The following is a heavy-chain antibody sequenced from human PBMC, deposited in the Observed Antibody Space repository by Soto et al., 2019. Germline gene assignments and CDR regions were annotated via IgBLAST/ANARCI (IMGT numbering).Heavy chain of an antibody. CDR2: INPSGGST. CDR1: GYTFTTYD. Sequence: VASVKVSCTASGYTFTTYDMHWVRQAPGQGLEWMGIINPSGGSTSYAQKFQGRVTMTRDTSTSTVYMELSSLRSEDTAVYYCAREEGGAAAAGHFVYWGQGTLVTVSS. V-gene: IGHV1-46*03. CDR3: AREEGGAAAAGHFVY. J-gene: IGHJ4*02. D-gene: IGHD6-13*01.